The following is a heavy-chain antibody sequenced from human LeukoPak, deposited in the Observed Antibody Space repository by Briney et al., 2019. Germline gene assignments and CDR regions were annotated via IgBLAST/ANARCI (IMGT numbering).Heavy chain of an antibody. CDR1: GFTFSSYS. V-gene: IGHV3-48*04. CDR3: ARAWGYSSQALDY. CDR2: ISSSSSTI. D-gene: IGHD6-13*01. Sequence: GGSLRLSCAASGFTFSSYSMNWVRQAPGKGLEWVSYISSSSSTIYYADSVKGRFTISRDNAKNSLYLQMNSLRAEDTAVYYCARAWGYSSQALDYWGQGTLVTVSS. J-gene: IGHJ4*02.